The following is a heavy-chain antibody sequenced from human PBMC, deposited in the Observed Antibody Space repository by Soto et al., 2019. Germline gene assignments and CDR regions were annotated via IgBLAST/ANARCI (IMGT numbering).Heavy chain of an antibody. CDR1: GYTFTSYG. CDR2: INAANGDT. CDR3: VRRHVSATGIDWFDP. V-gene: IGHV1-3*01. J-gene: IGHJ5*02. Sequence: QVQLVQSGTEVKKPGASVKVSCKASGYTFTSYGIHWVRQAPGQRLEWMGWINAANGDTKYSPKCQGRVTITRDTSASTAYMELSSLRSEDTAVCYCVRRHVSATGIDWFDPWGQGTLVTVSS. D-gene: IGHD6-13*01.